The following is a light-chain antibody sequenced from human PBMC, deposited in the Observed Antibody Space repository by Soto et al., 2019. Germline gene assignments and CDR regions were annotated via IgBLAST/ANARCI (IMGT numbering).Light chain of an antibody. CDR1: SSDVGGYNY. CDR3: SSYTSSSTLV. V-gene: IGLV2-14*01. CDR2: DVS. J-gene: IGLJ2*01. Sequence: QSALTQPASVSGSPGQSITISCTGTSSDVGGYNYVSWYQQHPGKAPKLMIYDVSNRPSEVSNRFSGSKSGNTASLTISGLQAEDEAHYYCSSYTSSSTLVFGGGTQLTVL.